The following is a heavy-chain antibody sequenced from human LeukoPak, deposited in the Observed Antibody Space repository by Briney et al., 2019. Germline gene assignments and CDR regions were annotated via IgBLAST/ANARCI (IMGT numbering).Heavy chain of an antibody. CDR1: GYTLTELS. CDR3: ATRPTYWGIAVAAAGEGVYFDY. J-gene: IGHJ4*02. CDR2: FDPEDGET. Sequence: APVKVSCKVSGYTLTELSMHWVRQAPGKGLEWMGGFDPEDGETIYAQKFQRRVTMTEDTSTDTDYMELSSLRSEDTAVYYCATRPTYWGIAVAAAGEGVYFDYWGQGTLVTVSS. V-gene: IGHV1-24*01. D-gene: IGHD6-19*01.